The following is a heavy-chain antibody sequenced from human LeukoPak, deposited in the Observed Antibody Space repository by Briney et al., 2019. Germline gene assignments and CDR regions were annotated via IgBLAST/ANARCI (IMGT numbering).Heavy chain of an antibody. D-gene: IGHD6-19*01. J-gene: IGHJ4*02. CDR1: GGSFSGYY. Sequence: SETLSLTCAVYGGSFSGYYWSWIRQPPGKGLEWIGEINHSGSTNYNPSLKSRVTISVDTSKSQFSLKLSSVTAADTAVYYCARATYSRGLGYWGQGTLVTVSS. V-gene: IGHV4-34*01. CDR3: ARATYSRGLGY. CDR2: INHSGST.